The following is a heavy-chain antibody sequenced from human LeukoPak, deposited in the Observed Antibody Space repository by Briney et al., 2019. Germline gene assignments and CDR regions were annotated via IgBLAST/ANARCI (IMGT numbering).Heavy chain of an antibody. D-gene: IGHD6-13*01. CDR3: TTDHRGSSSWYRISGY. CDR1: GSTFSNAW. V-gene: IGHV3-15*07. J-gene: IGHJ4*02. Sequence: GGSLRLSCAASGSTFSNAWMNWVRQAPGKGLEWVGRIKSKTDGGTTDYAAPVKGRFTISRDDSKNTLYLQMNSLKTEDTDVYYCTTDHRGSSSWYRISGYWGQGTLVTVSS. CDR2: IKSKTDGGTT.